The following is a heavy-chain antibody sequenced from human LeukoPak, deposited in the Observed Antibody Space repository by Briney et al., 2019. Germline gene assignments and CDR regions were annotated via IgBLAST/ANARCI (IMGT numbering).Heavy chain of an antibody. CDR2: ISGSAGTT. D-gene: IGHD3-10*01. CDR3: AKNYYGSGSSSLDY. J-gene: IGHJ4*02. V-gene: IGHV3-23*01. CDR1: GFTFSSYA. Sequence: GGSLRLSCAASGFTFSSYAMGWVRQAPGKGLEWVSAISGSAGTTYYADSMKGRFTISRDNSKNTLFLQMNSLRAEDTAAYYCAKNYYGSGSSSLDYWGQGTLVTVSS.